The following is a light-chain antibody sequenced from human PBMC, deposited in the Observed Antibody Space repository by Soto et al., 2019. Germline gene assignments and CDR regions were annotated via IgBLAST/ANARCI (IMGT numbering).Light chain of an antibody. Sequence: QSALTQPPTASGSPGQSVAISCTGTSSDVGGYNYVSWYQHHPGKAPKLMIYEVSRRPSGVSDRFSGSKSGNPASLTVSGLQDEDEAYYYYSSYSGISNWVFGGGTKLTVL. CDR1: SSDVGGYNY. J-gene: IGLJ3*02. V-gene: IGLV2-8*01. CDR2: EVS. CDR3: SSYSGISNWV.